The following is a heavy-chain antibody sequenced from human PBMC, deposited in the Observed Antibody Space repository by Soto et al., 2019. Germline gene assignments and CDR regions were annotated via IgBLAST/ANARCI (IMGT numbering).Heavy chain of an antibody. CDR1: GYTFTGYY. V-gene: IGHV1-2*02. D-gene: IGHD6-13*01. CDR2: INPNSGGT. J-gene: IGHJ4*02. Sequence: ASVKVSCKASGYTFTGYYMHWVRQAPGQGLEWMGWINPNSGGTNYAQKFQGRVTMTRDTSISTAYMELSRLRSDDTAVYYCARDEVHPWQHPDYWGQGTLVTVSS. CDR3: ARDEVHPWQHPDY.